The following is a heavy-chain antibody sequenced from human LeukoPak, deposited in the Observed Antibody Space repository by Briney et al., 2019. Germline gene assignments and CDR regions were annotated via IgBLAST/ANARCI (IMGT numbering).Heavy chain of an antibody. V-gene: IGHV3-7*01. J-gene: IGHJ4*02. D-gene: IGHD3-22*01. Sequence: PGGSLRLSCAASGFTFSSYSMSWVRQAPGKGLEWVANIKQDGSEKYYVDSVKGRFTISRDNAKNSLYLQMNSLRAEDTAVYYCARGVSRGYYDSSGYWNYWGQGTLVTVSS. CDR3: ARGVSRGYYDSSGYWNY. CDR2: IKQDGSEK. CDR1: GFTFSSYS.